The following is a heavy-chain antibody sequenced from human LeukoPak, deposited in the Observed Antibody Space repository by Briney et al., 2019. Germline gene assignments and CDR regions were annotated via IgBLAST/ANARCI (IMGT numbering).Heavy chain of an antibody. CDR3: AKGPPSSTPSYYYYGMDV. CDR1: GFTFSSYA. D-gene: IGHD2-2*01. Sequence: GGSLRLSCAASGFTFSSYAMSWVRQAPGKGLEWVSGISGSSGSTYYADSVKGRFTISRDNSKNTLYLQMNSLRAEDTAVYYCAKGPPSSTPSYYYYGMDVWGQGTTVTVSS. V-gene: IGHV3-23*01. J-gene: IGHJ6*02. CDR2: ISGSSGST.